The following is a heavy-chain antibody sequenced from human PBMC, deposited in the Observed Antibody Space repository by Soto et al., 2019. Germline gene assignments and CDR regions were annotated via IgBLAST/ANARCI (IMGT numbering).Heavy chain of an antibody. CDR2: ISGYNGDT. V-gene: IGHV1-18*01. CDR3: EKNGQSPYYYYGLDV. J-gene: IGHJ6*04. Sequence: QGQLVQSEAEVKKPGASVKVSCKASGYTFTRYGISWVRQAPGQGLEWMGWISGYNGDTTYAQKFQGRITTTTHTYTSTAYMDLRSQTSDDPYVYYREKNGQSPYYYYGLDVWCEGTKGTVSS. D-gene: IGHD2-8*01. CDR1: GYTFTRYG.